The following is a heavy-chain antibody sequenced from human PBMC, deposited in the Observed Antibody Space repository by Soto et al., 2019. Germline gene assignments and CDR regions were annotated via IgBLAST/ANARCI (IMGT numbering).Heavy chain of an antibody. CDR1: GGTFSSYA. J-gene: IGHJ4*02. CDR3: ARGGTDSSGHDY. CDR2: IIPIFGTA. V-gene: IGHV1-69*13. Sequence: EASVKVSCKASGGTFSSYAISWVRQAPGQGLEWMGGIIPIFGTANYAQKFQGRVTITADESTSTAYMELSSLRSEDTAVYYCARGGTDSSGHDYWGQGTLVTVSS. D-gene: IGHD3-22*01.